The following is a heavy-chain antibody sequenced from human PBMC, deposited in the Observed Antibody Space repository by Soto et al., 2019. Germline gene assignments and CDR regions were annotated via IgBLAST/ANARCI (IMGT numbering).Heavy chain of an antibody. Sequence: VESLKISCKGSGYSFAGYWITWVRQKPGKGLEWMGRIDPSDSQTYYSPSFRGHVTISVTKSITTVFLQWSSLRASGTAMYYCARQIYDSDTGPNFQYYFDSWGQGTPVTVSS. J-gene: IGHJ4*02. CDR3: ARQIYDSDTGPNFQYYFDS. V-gene: IGHV5-10-1*01. CDR1: GYSFAGYW. D-gene: IGHD3-22*01. CDR2: IDPSDSQT.